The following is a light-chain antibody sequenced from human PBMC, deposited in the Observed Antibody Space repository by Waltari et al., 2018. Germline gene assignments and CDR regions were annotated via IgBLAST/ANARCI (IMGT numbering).Light chain of an antibody. J-gene: IGLJ3*02. CDR2: GNN. V-gene: IGLV3-19*01. Sequence: SSELTQDPTVSVALGQTVRITCQGDSLRRYYASWYRQRSGQAPILLIYGNNNRPSGIPDRFSGSTSGNMASLTITGAQAEDEADYYCHSRDTTTNRVFGRGTKLTVV. CDR3: HSRDTTTNRV. CDR1: SLRRYY.